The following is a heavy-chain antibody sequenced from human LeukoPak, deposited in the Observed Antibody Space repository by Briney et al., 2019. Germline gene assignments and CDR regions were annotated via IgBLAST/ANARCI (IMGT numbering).Heavy chain of an antibody. CDR3: AKRIYYDSSGDPRSSPGMDV. Sequence: GGSLRLSCAASGFTFSSYAMSWVRQAPGKGLEWVSTISGRGDSTYYADSVKGRFTISRDNSKNTLYLQMNSLRAEDTAVYYCAKRIYYDSSGDPRSSPGMDVWGQGTTVTVSS. D-gene: IGHD3-22*01. J-gene: IGHJ6*02. CDR2: ISGRGDST. V-gene: IGHV3-23*01. CDR1: GFTFSSYA.